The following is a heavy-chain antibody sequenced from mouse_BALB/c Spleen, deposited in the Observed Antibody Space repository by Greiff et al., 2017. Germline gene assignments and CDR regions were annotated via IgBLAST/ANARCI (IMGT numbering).Heavy chain of an antibody. Sequence: EVTLEESGGGLVQPGGSTKLSCVASGFTFSNYWMNWVRQSPEKGLEWVAEIRLKSNNYATHYAESVKGRFTISRDDSKSSVYLQMNNLRAEDTGIYYCTRDSPGAYWGQGTLVTVAA. V-gene: IGHV6-6*02. CDR2: IRLKSNNYAT. CDR1: GFTFSNYW. J-gene: IGHJ3*01. CDR3: TRDSPGAY.